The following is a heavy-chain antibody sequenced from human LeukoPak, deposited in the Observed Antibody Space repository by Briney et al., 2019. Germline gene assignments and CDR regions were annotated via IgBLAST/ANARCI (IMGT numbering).Heavy chain of an antibody. D-gene: IGHD5-18*01. CDR2: MNPNSGNT. CDR3: ARDHRGKQLWLTRPDEFDAFDI. Sequence: ASVKVSCKASGYTFTSYDINWVRQATGQGLEWMGWMNPNSGNTGYAQKFQGRVTMTRNTSISTAYMELRSLRPEDTAVYYCARDHRGKQLWLTRPDEFDAFDIWGQGTMVTVSS. CDR1: GYTFTSYD. J-gene: IGHJ3*02. V-gene: IGHV1-8*01.